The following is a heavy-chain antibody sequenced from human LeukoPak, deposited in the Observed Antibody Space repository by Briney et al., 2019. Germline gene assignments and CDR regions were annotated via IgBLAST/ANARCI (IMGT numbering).Heavy chain of an antibody. D-gene: IGHD6-13*01. CDR2: IYPGDSDT. CDR3: ARSYSSSWYPWDY. Sequence: GESLKISCKASGYSFTNYWIGWVRQMPGKGLEWMGIIYPGDSDTRYSPSFQGQVTISADKSISTAYPQWSSLKASDTAMYYCARSYSSSWYPWDYWGQGTLVTVSS. J-gene: IGHJ4*02. V-gene: IGHV5-51*01. CDR1: GYSFTNYW.